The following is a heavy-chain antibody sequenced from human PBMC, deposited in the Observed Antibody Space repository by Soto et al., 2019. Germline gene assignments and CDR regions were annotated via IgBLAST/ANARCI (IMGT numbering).Heavy chain of an antibody. J-gene: IGHJ5*02. CDR1: GGSISSYY. V-gene: IGHV4-59*01. Sequence: PSETLSLTCTVSGGSISSYYWSWIRQPPGKGLEWIGYIYYSGSTNYNPSLKSRVTISVDTSKNQFSLKLSSVTAADTAVYYCARAGVACGGDCGWFDPWGQGTLVTVSS. CDR2: IYYSGST. CDR3: ARAGVACGGDCGWFDP. D-gene: IGHD2-21*02.